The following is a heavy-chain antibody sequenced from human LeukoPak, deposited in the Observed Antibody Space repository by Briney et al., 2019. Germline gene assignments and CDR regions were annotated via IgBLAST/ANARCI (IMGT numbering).Heavy chain of an antibody. D-gene: IGHD2-2*01. CDR3: ARDREYPNEFDC. CDR1: GYAFPGY. V-gene: IGHV1-2*02. Sequence: GPSVKVSCKASGYAFPGYMHWVRQAPGQGLDWMGWINPNSGGTNYAQKFQGRVTMTRDTSLNTAYMELSMVRSDDTAVYYCARDREYPNEFDCGGQGTLVTVSS. J-gene: IGHJ4*02. CDR2: INPNSGGT.